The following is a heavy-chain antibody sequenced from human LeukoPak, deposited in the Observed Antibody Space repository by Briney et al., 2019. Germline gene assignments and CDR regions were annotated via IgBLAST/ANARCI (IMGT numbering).Heavy chain of an antibody. J-gene: IGHJ5*02. V-gene: IGHV4-59*01. Sequence: SETLSLTCTVSGGSIRSYYWSWIRQPPGKGLECIGYIYYIGSTNYNPSLKSRVTISLDTSKSQFSLKLTSVTPADTAVYYCARGGIVGSRTNWFDPWGQGILVTVSS. CDR3: ARGGIVGSRTNWFDP. CDR1: GGSIRSYY. D-gene: IGHD1-26*01. CDR2: IYYIGST.